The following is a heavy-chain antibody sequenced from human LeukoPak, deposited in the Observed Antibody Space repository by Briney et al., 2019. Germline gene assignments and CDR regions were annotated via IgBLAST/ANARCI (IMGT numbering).Heavy chain of an antibody. Sequence: SETLSLTCIVSDDSIRSYYWNWIRQAPGKALEWIGHIHNNGDTAYNFSLKSRVTISMDTSKNQFSLKLSSVTAADTAVYYCARSITDTYYYDSSPLAAWGQGTLVTVSS. J-gene: IGHJ4*02. CDR3: ARSITDTYYYDSSPLAA. V-gene: IGHV4-59*01. CDR2: IHNNGDT. CDR1: DDSIRSYY. D-gene: IGHD3-22*01.